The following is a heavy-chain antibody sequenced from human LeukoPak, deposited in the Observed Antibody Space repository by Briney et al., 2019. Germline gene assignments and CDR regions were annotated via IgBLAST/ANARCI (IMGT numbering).Heavy chain of an antibody. Sequence: SETLSLTCAVSGGSISSSNWWSWVRQPPGKGLEWIGEIYHSGSTDYNPSLKSRVTISVDTSNNQFSLKLSSVTAADAAVYYCARGSRGYSYGWGQGTLVTVSS. CDR3: ARGSRGYSYG. CDR1: GGSISSSNW. V-gene: IGHV4-4*02. D-gene: IGHD5-18*01. J-gene: IGHJ4*02. CDR2: IYHSGST.